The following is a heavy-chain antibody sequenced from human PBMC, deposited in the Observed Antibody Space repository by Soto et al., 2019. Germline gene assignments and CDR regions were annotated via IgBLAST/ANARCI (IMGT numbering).Heavy chain of an antibody. CDR3: AREGILGLFDAYDL. Sequence: ASVKVSCKASVFTSSGISWVRQAPGQRLEWMGWISTHNGNTIYAQKFQGRVIMTMDTSTTTVYMELRSLRPDDTAVYLCAREGILGLFDAYDLWRQGTMVTVSS. CDR1: VFTSSG. D-gene: IGHD3-3*01. J-gene: IGHJ3*01. V-gene: IGHV1-18*04. CDR2: ISTHNGNT.